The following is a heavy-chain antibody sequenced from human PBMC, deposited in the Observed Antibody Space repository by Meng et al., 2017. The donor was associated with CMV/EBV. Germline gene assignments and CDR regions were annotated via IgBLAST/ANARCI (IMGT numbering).Heavy chain of an antibody. CDR3: ASEVGATTAFDY. V-gene: IGHV4-4*02. CDR2: IYHSGST. CDR1: GGSISSSNW. J-gene: IGHJ4*02. D-gene: IGHD1-26*01. Sequence: CAVSGGSISSSNWWSWGRQPPGKGLEWIGEIYHSGSTNYNPSLKSRVTISVDKSKNQFSLKLSSVTAADTAVYYCASEVGATTAFDYWGQGTLVTVSS.